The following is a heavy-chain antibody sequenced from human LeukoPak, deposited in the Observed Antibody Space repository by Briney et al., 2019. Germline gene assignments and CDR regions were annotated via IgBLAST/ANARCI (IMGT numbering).Heavy chain of an antibody. CDR1: GGSISSDNYY. J-gene: IGHJ4*02. CDR2: IYTSGST. CDR3: ARVDGYNLEGIDY. D-gene: IGHD1-1*01. V-gene: IGHV4-61*02. Sequence: PSETLSLTCTVSGGSISSDNYYWSWIRQPAGKGLEWIGRIYTSGSTNYNPSLKSRVTISVDTSKNQFSLKLSSVTAADTAVYYCARVDGYNLEGIDYWGQGTLVTVSS.